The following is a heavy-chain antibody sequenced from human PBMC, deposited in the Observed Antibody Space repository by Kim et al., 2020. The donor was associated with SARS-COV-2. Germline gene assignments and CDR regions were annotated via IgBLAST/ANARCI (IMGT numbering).Heavy chain of an antibody. CDR2: IYYSGST. J-gene: IGHJ5*02. Sequence: SETLSLTCTVSGGSISSGGYYWSWIRQHPGKGLEWIGYIYYSGSTYYNPSLKSRVTISVDTSKNQFSLKLSSVTAADTAVYYCARSGSDGSRSWFDPWGQGTLVTVSS. CDR3: ARSGSDGSRSWFDP. V-gene: IGHV4-31*03. D-gene: IGHD3-10*01. CDR1: GGSISSGGYY.